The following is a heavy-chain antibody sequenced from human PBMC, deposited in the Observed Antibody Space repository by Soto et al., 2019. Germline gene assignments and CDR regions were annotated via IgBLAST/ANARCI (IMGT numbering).Heavy chain of an antibody. CDR2: IIPIFGTA. V-gene: IGHV1-69*13. J-gene: IGHJ4*02. CDR1: GGTFSSYA. Sequence: ASLKVSCKASGGTFSSYAISWVRQAPGQGLEWMGAIIPIFGTANYAQKFQGRDTITPDESTSTAYMELSSASSEDTAVYYCARDLIMGATKGYFDYWGQGTLVTVSS. CDR3: ARDLIMGATKGYFDY. D-gene: IGHD1-26*01.